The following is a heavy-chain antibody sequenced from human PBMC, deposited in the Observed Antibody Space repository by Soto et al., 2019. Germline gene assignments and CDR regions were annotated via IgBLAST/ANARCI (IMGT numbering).Heavy chain of an antibody. V-gene: IGHV4-61*01. CDR2: VYYSGTT. D-gene: IGHD4-17*01. CDR3: ARTTAVPNTLRSRYFFDP. Sequence: SETLSLTCSVSGGSVSNKTYYWSWIRQPPGKRLEWIGYVYYSGTTNYNPSLKSRVTISVDLSKNQFSLRLSSVTTADTALYYCARTTAVPNTLRSRYFFDPWGQGTLVTVSS. CDR1: GGSVSNKTYY. J-gene: IGHJ5*02.